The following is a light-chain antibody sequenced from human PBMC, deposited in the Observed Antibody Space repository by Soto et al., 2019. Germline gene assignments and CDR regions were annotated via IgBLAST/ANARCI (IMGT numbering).Light chain of an antibody. V-gene: IGKV1-39*01. CDR1: QSISRN. Sequence: DIPMTQSPXSLSASVGDRVTITCRASQSISRNLNWYQHKPGKAPKLLIYAASSLQNGVPSRFSGGGSGTEFTLSISSLQPEDFGTYYCQQSYTTASITFGQGTRLEIK. CDR3: QQSYTTASIT. J-gene: IGKJ5*01. CDR2: AAS.